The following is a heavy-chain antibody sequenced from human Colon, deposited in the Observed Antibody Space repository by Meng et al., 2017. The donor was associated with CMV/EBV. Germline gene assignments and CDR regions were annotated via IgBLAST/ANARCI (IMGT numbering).Heavy chain of an antibody. J-gene: IGHJ4*02. Sequence: GESLKISCAASGFTFSSYEMNWVRQAPGKGLEWVSYISSSGSTIYYADSVKGRFTISRDNSKNTLYLQMNSLRPEDTAVYFCVTLIGLPCLWGQGTQVTVSS. D-gene: IGHD5/OR15-5a*01. CDR2: ISSSGSTI. CDR3: VTLIGLPCL. V-gene: IGHV3-48*03. CDR1: GFTFSSYE.